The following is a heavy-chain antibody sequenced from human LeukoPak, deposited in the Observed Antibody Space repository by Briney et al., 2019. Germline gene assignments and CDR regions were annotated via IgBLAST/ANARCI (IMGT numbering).Heavy chain of an antibody. CDR2: IYPGDSDT. CDR3: ARLHVVVVAATPIYWFDP. J-gene: IGHJ5*02. CDR1: GYNFTSYW. D-gene: IGHD2-15*01. V-gene: IGHV5-51*01. Sequence: GESLKISCKGSGYNFTSYWIGWVRQMPGKGLEWMGIIYPGDSDTRYSPSFQGQVTISADKSISTAYMQRSSLKASDTAMYYCARLHVVVVAATPIYWFDPWGQGTLVTVSS.